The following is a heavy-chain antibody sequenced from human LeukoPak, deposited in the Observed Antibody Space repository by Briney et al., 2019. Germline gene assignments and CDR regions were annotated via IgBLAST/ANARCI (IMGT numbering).Heavy chain of an antibody. Sequence: SETLSLTCTVSGGSISSYYWSWIRQPPGKGLEWIGYIYYSGSTNYNPSLKSRVTISVDTSKNQFSLKLSSVTAADTAVYYCARGIAAAVTFPFYYYYYYMDVWGKGTTVTVSS. CDR1: GGSISSYY. V-gene: IGHV4-59*08. D-gene: IGHD6-13*01. CDR3: ARGIAAAVTFPFYYYYYYMDV. J-gene: IGHJ6*03. CDR2: IYYSGST.